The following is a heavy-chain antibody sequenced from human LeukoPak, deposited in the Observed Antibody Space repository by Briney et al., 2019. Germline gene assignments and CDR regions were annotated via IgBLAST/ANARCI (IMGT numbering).Heavy chain of an antibody. Sequence: GGFLRLSCAASGFIFDDHGMSWVRQGPGKGLEWVSGINWNGGSTGYEGSVAGRFTISRDNAKNTMYLQMNSLRVEDTAVYYCVRDSFEAGFYHGMDVWGQGTTVTVSS. CDR3: VRDSFEAGFYHGMDV. J-gene: IGHJ6*02. CDR1: GFIFDDHG. V-gene: IGHV3-20*04. D-gene: IGHD3-9*01. CDR2: INWNGGST.